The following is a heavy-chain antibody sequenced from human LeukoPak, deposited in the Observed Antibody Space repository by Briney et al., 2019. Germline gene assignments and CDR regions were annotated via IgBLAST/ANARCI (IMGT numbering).Heavy chain of an antibody. CDR3: ARHNGFDRGYYYYMDV. J-gene: IGHJ6*03. Sequence: PSETLSLTCTVSGGFINSYYGSWIRQPAGKGLEWMGRVYTSGITNYNPSLKSRITMSVDTSKNQFSLKLTSVTAADTAVYYCARHNGFDRGYYYYMDVWGKGTTVTVSS. CDR2: VYTSGIT. CDR1: GGFINSYY. V-gene: IGHV4-4*07. D-gene: IGHD3-9*01.